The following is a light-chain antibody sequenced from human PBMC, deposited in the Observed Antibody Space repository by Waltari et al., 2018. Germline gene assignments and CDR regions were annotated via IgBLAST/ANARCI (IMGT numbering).Light chain of an antibody. Sequence: EIVLTQSPGTLSLSPGDRATLSCRASQSVNNNYLAWYQQKPGQPPRLLIYGASTRATGIPDRFRGSGSGTDFTLTISRLEPEDFAVFYCQQYSTSPEAFGGGTKVEIK. V-gene: IGKV3-20*01. CDR1: QSVNNNY. CDR2: GAS. J-gene: IGKJ4*01. CDR3: QQYSTSPEA.